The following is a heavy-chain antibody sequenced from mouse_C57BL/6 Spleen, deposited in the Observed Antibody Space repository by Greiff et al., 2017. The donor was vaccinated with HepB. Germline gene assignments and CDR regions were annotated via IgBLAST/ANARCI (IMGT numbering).Heavy chain of an antibody. D-gene: IGHD1-1*01. J-gene: IGHJ1*03. CDR3: ARSLFITTAERYFDV. Sequence: VKLVESGPELVKPGASVKISCKASGYAFSSSWMNWVKQRPGKGLEWIGRIYPGDGDTNYNGKFKGKATLTADKSSSTAYMQLSSLTSEDSAVYFCARSLFITTAERYFDVWGTGTTVTVSS. CDR2: IYPGDGDT. V-gene: IGHV1-82*01. CDR1: GYAFSSSW.